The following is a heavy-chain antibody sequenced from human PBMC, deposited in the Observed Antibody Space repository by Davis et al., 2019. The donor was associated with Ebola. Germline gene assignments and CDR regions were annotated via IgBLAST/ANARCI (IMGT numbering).Heavy chain of an antibody. Sequence: PSETLSLTCTVSGGSISSYYWGWIRQPPGKGLEWIGSIYYSGSTYYNPSLKSRVTIPVDTSKNQFSLKLSSVTAADTAVYYCARHPAVATMRGTFDYWGQGTLVTVSS. J-gene: IGHJ4*02. CDR2: IYYSGST. CDR3: ARHPAVATMRGTFDY. V-gene: IGHV4-39*01. CDR1: GGSISSYY. D-gene: IGHD5-12*01.